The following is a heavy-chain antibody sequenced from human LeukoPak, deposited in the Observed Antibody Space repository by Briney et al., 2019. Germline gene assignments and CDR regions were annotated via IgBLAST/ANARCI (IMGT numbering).Heavy chain of an antibody. CDR2: INPSGANT. CDR3: TRTLGYNSGFFDY. CDR1: GYTFTNYY. V-gene: IGHV1-46*04. Sequence: GASVKVSCKASGYTFTNYYLHWVRQAPGQGLQWMGMINPSGANTRYAQQLQGRVTMTRDPSTSTVDMELISLTSDDSAMYYCTRTLGYNSGFFDYWGQGTLVTVSS. J-gene: IGHJ4*02. D-gene: IGHD5-18*01.